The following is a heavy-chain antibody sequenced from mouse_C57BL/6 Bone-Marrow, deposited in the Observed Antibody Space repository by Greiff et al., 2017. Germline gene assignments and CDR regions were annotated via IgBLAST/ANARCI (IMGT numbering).Heavy chain of an antibody. J-gene: IGHJ1*03. Sequence: VQLQQSGAELVRPGASVKLSCTASGFNIKDYYMHWVKQRPEQGLEWIGRIDPEDGDTESAPKFQGKATMTADTSSNTAYLQLSSLTSEDTAAYYCTTVVAHWYFDVWGTGTTVTVSS. CDR3: TTVVAHWYFDV. D-gene: IGHD1-1*01. V-gene: IGHV14-1*01. CDR1: GFNIKDYY. CDR2: IDPEDGDT.